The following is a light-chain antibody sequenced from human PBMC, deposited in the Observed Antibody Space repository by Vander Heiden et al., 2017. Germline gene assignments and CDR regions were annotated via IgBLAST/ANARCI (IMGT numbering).Light chain of an antibody. CDR2: GKN. J-gene: IGLJ2*01. CDR1: SLISYY. Sequence: SSELTQDPAVSVALGQTVRITCQGDSLISYYASWYPQKPGQAPVLVIYGKNNRPSGIPDRFSGSSSGNTASLTITGAQAEDEADYYCNSRDSSGNPVVFGGGTKLTVL. CDR3: NSRDSSGNPVV. V-gene: IGLV3-19*01.